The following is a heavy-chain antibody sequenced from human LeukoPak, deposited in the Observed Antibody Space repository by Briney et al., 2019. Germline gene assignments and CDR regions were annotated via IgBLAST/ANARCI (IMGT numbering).Heavy chain of an antibody. CDR3: AKARPFVEMATIFDY. D-gene: IGHD5-24*01. J-gene: IGHJ4*02. CDR1: GYTFTSYD. CDR2: MNPNSGNT. Sequence: ASVKVSCKASGYTFTSYDINRVRQATGQGLEWMGWMNPNSGNTGYAQKFQGRVTMTRNTSISTAYMELSSLRSEDTAVYYCAKARPFVEMATIFDYWGQGTLVTVSS. V-gene: IGHV1-8*01.